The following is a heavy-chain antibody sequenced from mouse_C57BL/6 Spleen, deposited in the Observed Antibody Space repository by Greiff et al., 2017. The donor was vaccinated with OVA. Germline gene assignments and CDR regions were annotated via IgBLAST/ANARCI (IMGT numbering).Heavy chain of an antibody. CDR2: ILPGSGST. CDR1: GYTFTGYW. D-gene: IGHD1-1*01. Sequence: QVQLQQSGAELMKPGASVKLSCKATGYTFTGYWIEWVKQRPGHGLEWIGEILPGSGSTNYNDKFKGKATFTADTSSNTAYMQLSSLTTEDSAIYYCASPYYYGSSYRYFDVWGTGTTVTVSS. V-gene: IGHV1-9*01. J-gene: IGHJ1*03. CDR3: ASPYYYGSSYRYFDV.